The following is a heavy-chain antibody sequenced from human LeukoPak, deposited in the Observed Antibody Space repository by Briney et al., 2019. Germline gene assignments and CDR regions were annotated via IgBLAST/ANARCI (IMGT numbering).Heavy chain of an antibody. CDR1: GFIFNNFA. D-gene: IGHD1-1*01. V-gene: IGHV3-23*01. Sequence: GGSLRLSCVASGFIFNNFAMSWVRQAPGKGLQWVSSISGSGGNTAYADSVKGRFTISRDNSKNTVSLQMNSLRAEDTAVYFCAKGARIGATGTYSDYWGQGTLVTVSS. CDR2: ISGSGGNT. J-gene: IGHJ4*02. CDR3: AKGARIGATGTYSDY.